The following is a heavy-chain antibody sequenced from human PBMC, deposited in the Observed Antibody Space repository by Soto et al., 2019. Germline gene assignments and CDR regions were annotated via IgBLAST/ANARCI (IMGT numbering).Heavy chain of an antibody. CDR1: GGTFNSYI. D-gene: IGHD3-3*01. CDR2: IIPIFGTA. V-gene: IGHV1-69*14. Sequence: QVQLVQSGAEVKKPGSSVKVSCKASGGTFNSYIFSWVRQAPGQGLEWMGGIIPIFGTADYAQNFQGRVTSTADKSTTTAYMEVTSLRFEDTAVYYCARRPTIFGVHYWDNVDVWGQGTTVIVSS. J-gene: IGHJ6*02. CDR3: ARRPTIFGVHYWDNVDV.